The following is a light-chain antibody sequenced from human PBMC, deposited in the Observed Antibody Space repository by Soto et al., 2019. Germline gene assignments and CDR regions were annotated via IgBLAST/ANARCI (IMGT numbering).Light chain of an antibody. CDR3: QQYGSSPIT. CDR2: DAS. CDR1: QVISTS. Sequence: AIQLTQSPSSLSRSIVESFTITCRASQVISTSLAWFQQTPGKPPKLLIYDASSLESGVPSRFSGSGSGTDFTLTISRLEPEDFAVYYCQQYGSSPITFGQGTRLEIK. J-gene: IGKJ5*01. V-gene: IGKV1-13*02.